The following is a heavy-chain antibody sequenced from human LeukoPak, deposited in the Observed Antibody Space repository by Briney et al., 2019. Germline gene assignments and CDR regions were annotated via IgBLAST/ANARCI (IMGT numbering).Heavy chain of an antibody. CDR3: AYHEVAWFVD. J-gene: IGHJ4*02. CDR1: GGSISSSRDD. Sequence: SETLSLTCTVSGGSISSSRDDWGWIRQAPGKGLEWIVSMHYTESTYYNPSLKSRVTLSVDTTKNQFSVRLKCVTAADTALEYCAYHEVAWFVDWGQGTLVTVSS. CDR2: MHYTEST. D-gene: IGHD3-9*01. V-gene: IGHV4-39*01.